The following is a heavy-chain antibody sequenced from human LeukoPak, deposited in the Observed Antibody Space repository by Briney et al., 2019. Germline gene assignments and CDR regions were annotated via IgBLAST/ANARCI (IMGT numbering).Heavy chain of an antibody. CDR3: AKGTYYYGSTESTGSWYFDL. CDR2: ISYDGSNK. D-gene: IGHD3-10*01. CDR1: GFTFSSYG. Sequence: GRSLRLSCAASGFTFSSYGMHWARLAPGKGLEWVAVISYDGSNKYYADSVKGRFTISRDNSKNTLYLQMNSLRAEDTAVYYCAKGTYYYGSTESTGSWYFDLWGRGTLVTVSS. V-gene: IGHV3-30*18. J-gene: IGHJ2*01.